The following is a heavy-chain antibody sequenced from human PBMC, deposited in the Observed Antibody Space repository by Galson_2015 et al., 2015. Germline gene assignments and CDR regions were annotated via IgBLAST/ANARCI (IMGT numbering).Heavy chain of an antibody. CDR2: ISGSGGST. CDR1: GFTFSSYA. V-gene: IGHV3-23*01. Sequence: SLRLSCAASGFTFSSYAMSWVRQAPGKGLEWVSAISGSGGSTYYADSVKGRFTISRDNSKNTLYLQMNSLRAEDTAVYYCAKSVPDIFYDYIWGSYRSSPYNWFDPWGQGTLVTVSS. CDR3: AKSVPDIFYDYIWGSYRSSPYNWFDP. D-gene: IGHD3-16*02. J-gene: IGHJ5*02.